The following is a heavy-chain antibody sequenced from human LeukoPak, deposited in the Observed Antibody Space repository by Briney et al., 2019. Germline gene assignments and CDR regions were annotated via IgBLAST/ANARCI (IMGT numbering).Heavy chain of an antibody. J-gene: IGHJ5*02. CDR3: ARDSNWFDP. CDR2: IYSGGST. V-gene: IGHV3-53*01. Sequence: GGSLRLSCAASGFTFSSYAMSWVRQAPGKGLEWVSVIYSGGSTYYADSVKGRFTISRDNSKNTLYLQMNSLRAEDTAVYYCARDSNWFDPWGQGTLVTVSS. CDR1: GFTFSSYA.